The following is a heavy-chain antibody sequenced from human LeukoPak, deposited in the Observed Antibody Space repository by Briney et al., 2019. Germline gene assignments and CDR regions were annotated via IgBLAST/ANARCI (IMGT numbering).Heavy chain of an antibody. CDR3: AKAGGGTYAEDYFDY. J-gene: IGHJ4*02. V-gene: IGHV3-23*01. CDR1: GFTFSSYA. Sequence: RGSLRLSCAASGFTFSSYAMTWVRQAPGKGLEWVSTISGRGGSTYYADSVKGRFAISRDNSKNTLYLQMNSLRAEDTAVFYCAKAGGGTYAEDYFDYWGQGTLVTVSS. CDR2: ISGRGGST. D-gene: IGHD1-26*01.